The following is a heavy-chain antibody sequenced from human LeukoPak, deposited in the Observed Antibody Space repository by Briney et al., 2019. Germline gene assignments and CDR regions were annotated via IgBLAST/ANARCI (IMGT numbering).Heavy chain of an antibody. CDR1: GGSVGSGSYY. J-gene: IGHJ5*02. CDR2: IYYSGST. D-gene: IGHD5-12*01. CDR3: ARGTIVATIFWFDP. V-gene: IGHV4-61*01. Sequence: PSETLSLTCTVSGGSVGSGSYYWSWIRQPPGKGLEWIGYIYYSGSTNYNPSLKSRVTISVGTSKNQFSLKLSSVTAADTAVYYCARGTIVATIFWFDPWGQGTLVTVSS.